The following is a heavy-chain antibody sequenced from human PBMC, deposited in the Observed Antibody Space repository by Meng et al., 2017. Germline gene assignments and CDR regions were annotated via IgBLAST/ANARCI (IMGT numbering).Heavy chain of an antibody. V-gene: IGHV1-18*01. CDR1: GYTFTSYG. D-gene: IGHD3-22*01. CDR3: ARVSHTYYYDSSGYYPSDY. Sequence: QVQLVQSGAEVKKPGASVKVSCKASGYTFTSYGSSWVRQAPGQGLEWMGWISAYNGNTNYTQKLQGRVTMTTDTSTSTAYMELRSLRSDDTAVYYCARVSHTYYYDSSGYYPSDYWGQGTLVTVSS. CDR2: ISAYNGNT. J-gene: IGHJ4*02.